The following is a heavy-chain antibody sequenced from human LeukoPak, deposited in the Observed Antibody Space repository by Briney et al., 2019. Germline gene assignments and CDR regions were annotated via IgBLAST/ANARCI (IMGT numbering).Heavy chain of an antibody. CDR2: VSYSGTIK. Sequence: GRSLRLYCVASGFTFSNYTMHWVRQAPGKGLEWVAVVSYSGTIKSYADSVKSRLTISRDNSQNTLYLQMNSLRAEDTAVYYCVATSGSSTNWGQGTLVTVSS. D-gene: IGHD2-2*01. CDR3: VATSGSSTN. V-gene: IGHV3-30-3*01. CDR1: GFTFSNYT. J-gene: IGHJ4*02.